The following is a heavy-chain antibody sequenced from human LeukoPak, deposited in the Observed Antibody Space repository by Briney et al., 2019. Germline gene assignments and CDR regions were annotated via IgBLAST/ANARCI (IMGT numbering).Heavy chain of an antibody. CDR3: ARLRGYSYGFDF. V-gene: IGHV3-11*03. D-gene: IGHD5-18*01. CDR1: GFTFSDYY. CDR2: ISSSSSYT. J-gene: IGHJ4*02. Sequence: GGSLRLSCASSGFTFSDYYMSWIRQAPGKGLEWVSYISSSSSYTNYADSVKGRFTISRDNAKNSLYLQMNSLRAEDTAVDYCARLRGYSYGFDFWGQGTLVTVSS.